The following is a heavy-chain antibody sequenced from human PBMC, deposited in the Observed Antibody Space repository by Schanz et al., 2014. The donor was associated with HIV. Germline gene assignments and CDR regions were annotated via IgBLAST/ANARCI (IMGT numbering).Heavy chain of an antibody. D-gene: IGHD3-9*01. CDR2: ISHDGINK. V-gene: IGHV3-30*03. CDR3: ARSYDILTGYYSSPFDY. Sequence: QVQLVESGGGVVQPGRSLRLSCAASGFTFSSYGMHWVRQAPGKGLEWVAVISHDGINKHYEDSVRGRFTIFRDNSKNTLYLQMDSLRAEDTALYYCARSYDILTGYYSSPFDYWGQGTLVTVSS. J-gene: IGHJ4*02. CDR1: GFTFSSYG.